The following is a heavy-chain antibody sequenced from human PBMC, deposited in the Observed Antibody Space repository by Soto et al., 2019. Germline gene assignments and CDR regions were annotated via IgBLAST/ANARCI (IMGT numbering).Heavy chain of an antibody. CDR2: MNPNSGNT. Sequence: QVQLVQSGAEVKKPGASVKVSCKASGYTFTSYDINWVRQATGQGLEWMGWMNPNSGNTGYAQKFQGRVTMTRNTSISTAYMELSSLRSEDTAVYYCAREAYYYGSEHISKYYYYMDVWGKGTTVTVSS. V-gene: IGHV1-8*01. J-gene: IGHJ6*03. D-gene: IGHD3-10*01. CDR3: AREAYYYGSEHISKYYYYMDV. CDR1: GYTFTSYD.